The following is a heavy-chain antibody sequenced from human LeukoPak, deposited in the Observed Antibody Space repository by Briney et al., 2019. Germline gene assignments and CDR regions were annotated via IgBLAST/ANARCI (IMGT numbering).Heavy chain of an antibody. CDR2: INAGNGNT. CDR3: ARGSFYDYVWGSKLYYFDY. CDR1: GYTFTSYV. V-gene: IGHV1-3*03. D-gene: IGHD3-16*01. J-gene: IGHJ4*02. Sequence: ASVKVSCKASGYTFTSYVIHWVRQAPGQRLEWMGWINAGNGNTKYSQEFQDRVTITRNTSISTAYMELSSLRSEDTAVYYCARGSFYDYVWGSKLYYFDYWGQGTLVTVSS.